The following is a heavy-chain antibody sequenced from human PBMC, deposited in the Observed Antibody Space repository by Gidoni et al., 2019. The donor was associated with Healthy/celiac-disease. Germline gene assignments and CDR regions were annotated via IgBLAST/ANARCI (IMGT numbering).Heavy chain of an antibody. D-gene: IGHD3-3*01. Sequence: QVQLVESGGGLVKPGGSLGLSCAASGFTFSDYYMSWIRQAPGKGLEWVSYISSSSSYTNYADSVKGRFTISRDNAKNSLYLQMNSLRAEDTAVYYCARVGHYDFWSGYSDAFDIWGQGTMVTVSS. J-gene: IGHJ3*02. CDR3: ARVGHYDFWSGYSDAFDI. V-gene: IGHV3-11*06. CDR2: ISSSSSYT. CDR1: GFTFSDYY.